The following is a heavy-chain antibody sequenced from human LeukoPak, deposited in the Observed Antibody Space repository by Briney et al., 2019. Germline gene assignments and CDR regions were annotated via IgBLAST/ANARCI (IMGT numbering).Heavy chain of an antibody. D-gene: IGHD2-2*01. CDR1: GGTFSSYA. Sequence: GASVKVSRKASGGTFSSYAISWVRQAPGQGLEWMGGIIPIFGTANYAQKFQGRVTITADESTSTSYMELSSLRSEDTAVYYCARDGGPMVVVPYSYYGMDVWGKGTTVTVSS. CDR2: IIPIFGTA. CDR3: ARDGGPMVVVPYSYYGMDV. V-gene: IGHV1-69*13. J-gene: IGHJ6*04.